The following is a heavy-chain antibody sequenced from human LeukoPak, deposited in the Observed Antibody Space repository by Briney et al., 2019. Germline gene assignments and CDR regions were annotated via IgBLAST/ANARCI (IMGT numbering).Heavy chain of an antibody. Sequence: GGSLRLSCAASGFTFSSYWMSWVRQAPGKGLEWVSYISSSGSTIYYADSVKGRFTISRDNARNSLYLQMNSLRAEDTAVYYCARGDTAMVTPDYWGQGTLVTVSS. CDR2: ISSSGSTI. CDR3: ARGDTAMVTPDY. J-gene: IGHJ4*02. V-gene: IGHV3-48*03. CDR1: GFTFSSYW. D-gene: IGHD5-18*01.